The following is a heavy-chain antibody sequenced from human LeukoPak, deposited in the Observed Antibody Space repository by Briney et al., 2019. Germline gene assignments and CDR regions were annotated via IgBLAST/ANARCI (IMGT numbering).Heavy chain of an antibody. CDR2: INHSGST. CDR1: GGSFSGYY. D-gene: IGHD6-19*01. J-gene: IGHJ4*02. CDR3: AKGTAYSSGSSFDY. Sequence: SETLSLTCAVYGGSFSGYYWSWIRQPPGKGLEWIGEINHSGSTNYNPSLKGRVTISVDTSKNQFSLKLSSVTAADTAVYYCAKGTAYSSGSSFDYWGQGTLVTVSS. V-gene: IGHV4-34*01.